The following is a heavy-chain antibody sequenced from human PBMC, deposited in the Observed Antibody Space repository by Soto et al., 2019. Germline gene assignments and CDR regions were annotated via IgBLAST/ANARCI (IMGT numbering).Heavy chain of an antibody. J-gene: IGHJ4*02. Sequence: GASLRRSGAASGFTVSGTRMTGVRQAPGEGLEWVSVIYEGGGTCYPDSVKGRFTISRDNSKNTLYLQMNSLRPEVTAVYYCATDQTLQNWNYSLLDYWGQGALVTVSS. D-gene: IGHD1-7*01. V-gene: IGHV3-53*05. CDR1: GFTVSGTR. CDR2: IYEGGGT. CDR3: ATDQTLQNWNYSLLDY.